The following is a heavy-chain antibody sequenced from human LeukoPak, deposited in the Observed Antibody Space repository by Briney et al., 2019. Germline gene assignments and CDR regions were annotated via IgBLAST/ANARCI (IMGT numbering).Heavy chain of an antibody. D-gene: IGHD4-11*01. J-gene: IGHJ4*02. Sequence: SETLSLTCTVSGGSISSYYWSWIRQPPGKGLEWIGYIYYSGSTKYNPSLKSRVTISVDTSKSQFSPKLGSVTAADTAVYYCARGGRATVITYWGQGTLVTVSS. CDR3: ARGGRATVITY. V-gene: IGHV4-59*01. CDR1: GGSISSYY. CDR2: IYYSGST.